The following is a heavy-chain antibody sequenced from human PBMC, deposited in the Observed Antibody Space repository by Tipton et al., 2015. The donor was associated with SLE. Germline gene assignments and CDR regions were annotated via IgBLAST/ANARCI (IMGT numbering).Heavy chain of an antibody. CDR1: GVSISTSRYY. V-gene: IGHV4-39*01. Sequence: TLSLTCSVSGVSISTSRYYWGWIRQSPGQGLEWVGSLYAGGSTYFHPSLKSRASISADASKNRFYLRLNSVTAADTAVYYCTRGDDLTGLGWYFDLWGRGSLVTVSS. D-gene: IGHD2-21*02. J-gene: IGHJ2*01. CDR2: LYAGGST. CDR3: TRGDDLTGLGWYFDL.